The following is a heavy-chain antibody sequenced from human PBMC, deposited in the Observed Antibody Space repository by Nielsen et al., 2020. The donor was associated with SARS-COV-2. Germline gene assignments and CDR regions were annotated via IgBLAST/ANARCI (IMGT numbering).Heavy chain of an antibody. D-gene: IGHD3-10*01. V-gene: IGHV3-33*01. Sequence: GESLKISCAASGFTFTNFAMHWVRQAPGKGLEWVAVVSFDGSKKYYADSMKGRFTASRDNSGNTLYLQMNSLRAEDTAVYYCAGAQGRGDYYGMDVWGQGTTVTVSS. J-gene: IGHJ6*02. CDR2: VSFDGSKK. CDR3: AGAQGRGDYYGMDV. CDR1: GFTFTNFA.